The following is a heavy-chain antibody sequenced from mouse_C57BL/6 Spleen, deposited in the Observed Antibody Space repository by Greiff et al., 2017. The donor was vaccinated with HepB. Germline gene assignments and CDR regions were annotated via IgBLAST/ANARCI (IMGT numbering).Heavy chain of an antibody. J-gene: IGHJ3*01. CDR1: GYTFTSYW. CDR2: IHPNSGST. D-gene: IGHD1-1*01. V-gene: IGHV1-64*01. CDR3: ARTLNYYGSSSMFAY. Sequence: QVQLQQPGAELVKPGASVKLSCKASGYTFTSYWMHWVKQRPGQGLEWIGMIHPNSGSTNYNEKFKSKATLTVDKSSSTAYMQLSSLTSEDTAVYYCARTLNYYGSSSMFAYWGQGTLVTVSA.